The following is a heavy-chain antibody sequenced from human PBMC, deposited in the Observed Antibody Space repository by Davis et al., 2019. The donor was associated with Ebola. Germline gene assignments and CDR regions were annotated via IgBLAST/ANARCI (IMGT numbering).Heavy chain of an antibody. V-gene: IGHV6-1*01. Sequence: HSQTLSLTCAISGDTVSGGSGAWNWIRQSPSRGLEWLGRTYYSSKWYNDYAVSVKSRITINPDTSKNQFSLHLNSVTPEDTAVYYCARGWLRTGFDYWGQGTLVTVSS. CDR3: ARGWLRTGFDY. CDR2: TYYSSKWYN. J-gene: IGHJ4*02. D-gene: IGHD3/OR15-3a*01. CDR1: GDTVSGGSGA.